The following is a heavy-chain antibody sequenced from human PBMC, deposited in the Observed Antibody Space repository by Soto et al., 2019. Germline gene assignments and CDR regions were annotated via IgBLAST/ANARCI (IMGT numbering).Heavy chain of an antibody. CDR3: AKGWGQYYFDY. Sequence: EVQLVESGGGLVQPGRSLRLSCAASGFTFDGYAMHWVRQAPGKGLEWVSGISWNSGSIGYADSVKGRFTISRDNAKNSLYLQMNSLRAEDTALYYCAKGWGQYYFDYWGQGTLVTVSS. J-gene: IGHJ4*02. CDR2: ISWNSGSI. V-gene: IGHV3-9*01. CDR1: GFTFDGYA. D-gene: IGHD1-26*01.